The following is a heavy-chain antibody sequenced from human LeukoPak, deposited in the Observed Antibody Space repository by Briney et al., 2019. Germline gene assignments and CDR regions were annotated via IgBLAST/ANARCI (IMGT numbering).Heavy chain of an antibody. J-gene: IGHJ4*02. D-gene: IGHD4-11*01. CDR1: GFTFSSYS. Sequence: GGSLRLSCAASGFTFSSYSMNWVRQAPGKGLEWVSSISSSSSSYIYYADSVKGRFTISRDNAKNSLYLQMNSLRAEDTAVYYCARVAGYSNYFDYWGQGTLVTVSS. CDR2: ISSSSSSYI. V-gene: IGHV3-21*01. CDR3: ARVAGYSNYFDY.